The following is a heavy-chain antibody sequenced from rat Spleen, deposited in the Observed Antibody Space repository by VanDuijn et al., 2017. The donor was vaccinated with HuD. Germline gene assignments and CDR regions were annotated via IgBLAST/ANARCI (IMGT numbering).Heavy chain of an antibody. J-gene: IGHJ3*01. Sequence: QVQLKESGPGLVQPSQTLSLTCTVSGFSLTSYSVNWVRQPPGKGLEWVGAMWSGGTTDYNSALRSRLSTSRDTSKNQVLLKRSSLQTEDTARYFCARSAYGYNLNWFAYWGQGTLVTVSS. CDR2: MWSGGTT. CDR1: GFSLTSYS. D-gene: IGHD1-9*01. V-gene: IGHV2-15*01. CDR3: ARSAYGYNLNWFAY.